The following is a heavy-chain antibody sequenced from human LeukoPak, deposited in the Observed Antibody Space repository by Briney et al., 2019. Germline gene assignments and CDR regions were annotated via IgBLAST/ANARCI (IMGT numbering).Heavy chain of an antibody. D-gene: IGHD6-6*01. V-gene: IGHV3-23*01. CDR1: GFTFSSYV. J-gene: IGHJ4*02. CDR2: VSGSSDST. CDR3: AKGSGSSRPYYFDY. Sequence: GGSLRLSCAASGFTFSSYVMSWVRQAPGKGLEWVSAVSGSSDSTYYADSVKGRFTISRDNSKNTLYLQMNSLRAEDTAVYYCAKGSGSSRPYYFDYWGQGTLVTVSS.